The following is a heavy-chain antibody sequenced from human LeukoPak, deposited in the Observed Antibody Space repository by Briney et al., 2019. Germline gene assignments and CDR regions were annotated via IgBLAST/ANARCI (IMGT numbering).Heavy chain of an antibody. CDR3: SRVHRRMVHAKPDWFDH. CDR2: INHSGST. J-gene: IGHJ5*02. Sequence: SETLFPTCACQGGAFSGFFRGLIRPPPGKGVEGFGEINHSGSTNYNPSLKSRVTISRDTSKNQVSLKLSSVTAGDTAGVYCSRVHRRMVHAKPDWFDHWGQGTLVTVSS. V-gene: IGHV4-34*01. D-gene: IGHD2-8*01. CDR1: GGAFSGFF.